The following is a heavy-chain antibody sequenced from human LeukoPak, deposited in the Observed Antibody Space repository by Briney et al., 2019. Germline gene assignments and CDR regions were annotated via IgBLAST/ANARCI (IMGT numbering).Heavy chain of an antibody. V-gene: IGHV3-73*01. J-gene: IGHJ6*02. Sequence: PGGSLRLSCAASGFTSSGSAMHWVRQASGKGLEWVGRIRSKANSYATAYAASVKGRFTISRDDSKNTAYLQMNSLKTEDTAVYYCTRRSDDSSYYYYGMDVWGQGTTVTVSS. D-gene: IGHD3-22*01. CDR2: IRSKANSYAT. CDR3: TRRSDDSSYYYYGMDV. CDR1: GFTSSGSA.